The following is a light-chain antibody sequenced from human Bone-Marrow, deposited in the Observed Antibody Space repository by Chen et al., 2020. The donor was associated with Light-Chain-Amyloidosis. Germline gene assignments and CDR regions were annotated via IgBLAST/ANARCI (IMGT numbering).Light chain of an antibody. CDR3: QQYGTSPLT. J-gene: IGKJ4*01. CDR2: GSS. Sequence: EIVLTQSPGTLSLSPGEGANLSCRASQTISSNYLTWYQQKLGQAPRLLIYGSSSRATGIPDRFTGSGSVTDFTLTINRLEPEDFAMYYCQQYGTSPLTFGGGTKVEIK. V-gene: IGKV3-20*01. CDR1: QTISSNY.